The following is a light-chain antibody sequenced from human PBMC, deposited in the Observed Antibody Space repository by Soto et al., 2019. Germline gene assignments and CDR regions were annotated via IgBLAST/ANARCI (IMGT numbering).Light chain of an antibody. J-gene: IGLJ3*02. Sequence: QLVLTQSPSASASLGASVKLTCTLSSGHSSYPIAWHQQQPEKGPRYLMKLNSDGSHSKGDGIPDRFSGSSSGAERYLTISSLQSEDEADYYCQTWGTGPWVFGGGTKVTVL. V-gene: IGLV4-69*01. CDR1: SGHSSYP. CDR3: QTWGTGPWV. CDR2: LNSDGSH.